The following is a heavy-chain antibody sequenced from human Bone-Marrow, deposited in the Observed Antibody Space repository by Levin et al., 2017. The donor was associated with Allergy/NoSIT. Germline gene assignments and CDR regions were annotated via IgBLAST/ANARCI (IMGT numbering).Heavy chain of an antibody. D-gene: IGHD3-10*01. CDR2: ISGSGGST. CDR3: AKRAGGSGLRGFDY. CDR1: GFTFSSYA. Sequence: GESLKISCAASGFTFSSYAMSWVRQAPGKGLEWVSAISGSGGSTYYADSVKGRFTISRDNSKNTLYLQMNSLRAEDTAVYYCAKRAGGSGLRGFDYWGQGTLVTVSS. V-gene: IGHV3-23*01. J-gene: IGHJ4*02.